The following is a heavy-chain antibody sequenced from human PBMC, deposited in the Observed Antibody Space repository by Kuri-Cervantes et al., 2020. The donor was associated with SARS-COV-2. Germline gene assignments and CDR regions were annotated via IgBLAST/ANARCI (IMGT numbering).Heavy chain of an antibody. J-gene: IGHJ5*02. CDR3: VSTETGNTNWFDP. CDR1: GDSVTSRRHF. V-gene: IGHV4-30-4*08. Sequence: LRLSCSVSGDSVTSRRHFWGWVRQPPGKGLEWIGYIYFSGTTYYNPSLQSRVTISVDTSKNQFSLKLTSVTVADTAMYYCVSTETGNTNWFDPWGQGTLVTVSS. D-gene: IGHD1-7*01. CDR2: IYFSGTT.